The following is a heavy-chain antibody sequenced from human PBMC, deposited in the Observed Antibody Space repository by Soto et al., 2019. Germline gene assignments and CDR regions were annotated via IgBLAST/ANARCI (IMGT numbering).Heavy chain of an antibody. CDR3: ARVAYGNGWIFDY. D-gene: IGHD6-19*01. J-gene: IGHJ4*01. V-gene: IGHV3-7*01. Sequence: GGSLRLSCAASGFTVSSYWMSWVRQASGKGLEWVANIKQDGSEKYYVDSVKGRFTLSRDNAKNSLQLQMSSLRDEDTAIYFCARVAYGNGWIFDYWGQGTLVTVSS. CDR2: IKQDGSEK. CDR1: GFTVSSYW.